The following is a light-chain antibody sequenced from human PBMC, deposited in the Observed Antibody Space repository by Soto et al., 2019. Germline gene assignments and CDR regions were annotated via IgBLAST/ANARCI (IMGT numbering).Light chain of an antibody. CDR2: GSS. Sequence: EIVMTQSPATLSVSPGERATLSCRASQSVSSNLARYQQKPGQAPRLLIYGSSTRATGIPARFSGSGSGTEFTLTISSLQSEDFAVYYCQHYNNWPPWTFGQGTNVEIK. CDR3: QHYNNWPPWT. J-gene: IGKJ1*01. V-gene: IGKV3-15*01. CDR1: QSVSSN.